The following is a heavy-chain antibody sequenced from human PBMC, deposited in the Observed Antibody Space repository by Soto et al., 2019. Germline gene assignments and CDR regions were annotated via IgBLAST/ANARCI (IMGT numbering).Heavy chain of an antibody. D-gene: IGHD3-3*01. J-gene: IGHJ6*02. CDR1: GFTFGTYS. CDR3: ARLYYDYV. Sequence: PGGSLRLSCAGSGFTFGTYSMNWVRQAAGKGLEWIAYISYDSDTIQYADSVKGRFTISRDNAKDSLYLQMNSLRDEDTAVYYCARLYYDYVWGQGTTVTVSS. V-gene: IGHV3-48*02. CDR2: ISYDSDTI.